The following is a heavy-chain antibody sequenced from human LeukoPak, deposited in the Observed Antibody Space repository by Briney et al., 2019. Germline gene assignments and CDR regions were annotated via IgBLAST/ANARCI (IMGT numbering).Heavy chain of an antibody. V-gene: IGHV3-23*01. Sequence: RTGGSLRLSCVASGFSFNNYAMNWVRQAPGKGLEWVPLIIGSSGSTFYADSVKGRFTISRDKSKNTLYLQMNSLRAEDTAVYYCAKGAYDYIEIAYFDYWGQGSLVTVSS. J-gene: IGHJ4*02. CDR2: IIGSSGST. CDR1: GFSFNNYA. D-gene: IGHD5-12*01. CDR3: AKGAYDYIEIAYFDY.